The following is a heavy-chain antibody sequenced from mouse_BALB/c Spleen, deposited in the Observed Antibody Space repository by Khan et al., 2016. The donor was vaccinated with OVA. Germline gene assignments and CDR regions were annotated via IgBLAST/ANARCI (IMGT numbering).Heavy chain of an antibody. V-gene: IGHV2-3*01. D-gene: IGHD2-1*01. CDR1: GFSLTSYG. CDR3: VKQNYGTLYAMDY. CDR2: IWGDGST. J-gene: IGHJ4*01. Sequence: QMQLEESGPALVAPSQSLSITCTVSGFSLTSYGVNWVRQPPGKGLEWLGVIWGDGSTNYHSVLISRLSISKDKSKSQVFLKLNSLQTDDTATYYCVKQNYGTLYAMDYWCQGTAVTVSS.